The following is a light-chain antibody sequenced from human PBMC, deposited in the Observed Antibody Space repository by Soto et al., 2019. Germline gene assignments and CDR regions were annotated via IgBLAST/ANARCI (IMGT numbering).Light chain of an antibody. Sequence: VVTQSPASLAVSLGERATINCRSNQTVFFHSNKKNYLAWYQQKPGQPPKLLLFWASTRESGVPDRFSGSGSGTDFTLTISSLQAEDVAVYYCQQYFQTPYTFGQGTNLEIK. J-gene: IGKJ2*01. V-gene: IGKV4-1*01. CDR3: QQYFQTPYT. CDR1: QTVFFHSNKKNY. CDR2: WAS.